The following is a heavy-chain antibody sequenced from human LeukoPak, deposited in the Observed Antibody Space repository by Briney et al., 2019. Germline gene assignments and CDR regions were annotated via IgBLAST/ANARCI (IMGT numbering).Heavy chain of an antibody. D-gene: IGHD2-15*01. J-gene: IGHJ3*02. CDR3: ASVLYCSRGSCYHDAFDI. Sequence: PGGSLRLSCAASGFTFSSYSMNWVRQAPGKGLEWVSSISSSSSYIYYADSVKGRFTISRDNAKNSLYLQMNSLRAEDTAVYYCASVLYCSRGSCYHDAFDIWGQGTMVTVSS. V-gene: IGHV3-21*01. CDR2: ISSSSSYI. CDR1: GFTFSSYS.